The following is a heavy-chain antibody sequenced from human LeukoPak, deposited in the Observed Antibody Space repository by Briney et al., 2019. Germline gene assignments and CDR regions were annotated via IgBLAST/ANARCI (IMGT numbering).Heavy chain of an antibody. CDR3: TRDSLRITMIVVVPPMTWFDL. J-gene: IGHJ2*01. CDR2: IGSSSSSI. D-gene: IGHD3-22*01. Sequence: GGSLRLSCAASGFTFSNYSMNWVRQAPGKGLEWVSYIGSSSSSIYYADSVKGRFTISRDNAKKSLYLQMNSLRAEDTAVYYCTRDSLRITMIVVVPPMTWFDLWGRGTLVTVSS. V-gene: IGHV3-48*01. CDR1: GFTFSNYS.